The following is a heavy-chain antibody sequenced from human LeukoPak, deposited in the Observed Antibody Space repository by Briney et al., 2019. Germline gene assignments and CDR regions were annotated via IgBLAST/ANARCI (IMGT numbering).Heavy chain of an antibody. CDR1: GFTFSSYS. Sequence: GGSLRLSCAASGFTFSSYSMNWVRQAPGKGLEWVSSISSSSSYIYYADSVKGRFTISRDNAKNSLYLQMNSLRAEDTAVYYCAKDLSTSSPACTNGVCHPADYWGQGTLVTVSS. CDR2: ISSSSSYI. V-gene: IGHV3-21*04. CDR3: AKDLSTSSPACTNGVCHPADY. D-gene: IGHD2-8*01. J-gene: IGHJ4*02.